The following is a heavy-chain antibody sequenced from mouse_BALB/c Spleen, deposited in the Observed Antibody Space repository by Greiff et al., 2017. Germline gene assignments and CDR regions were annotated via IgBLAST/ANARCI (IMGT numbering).Heavy chain of an antibody. V-gene: IGHV1S81*02. CDR2: INPSNGRT. CDR1: GYTFTSYW. J-gene: IGHJ2*01. D-gene: IGHD2-1*01. CDR3: AKSTGYVDY. Sequence: VQLQQPWAELVKPGASVKLSCKASGYTFTSYWMHWVKQRPGQGLEWVGEINPSNGRTNYNEKFKSKATLTVDKSSSTAYMQLSSLTSEDSAVYYCAKSTGYVDYWGQGTTLTVSS.